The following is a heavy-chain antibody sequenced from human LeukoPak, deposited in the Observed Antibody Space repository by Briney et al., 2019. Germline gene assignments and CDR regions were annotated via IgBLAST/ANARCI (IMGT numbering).Heavy chain of an antibody. V-gene: IGHV4-59*01. CDR2: LHHRGNM. CDR3: ARMVSGYYDSSGYPNWFDP. D-gene: IGHD3-22*01. Sequence: SETLSLTCTVSGDSITSNYWSWIRQPPGKGLEWIGYLHHRGNMKHNSSLKGRVSFSLDTSKNQFSLRLSSVTAADTAVYYCARMVSGYYDSSGYPNWFDPWGQGTLVTVSS. CDR1: GDSITSNY. J-gene: IGHJ5*02.